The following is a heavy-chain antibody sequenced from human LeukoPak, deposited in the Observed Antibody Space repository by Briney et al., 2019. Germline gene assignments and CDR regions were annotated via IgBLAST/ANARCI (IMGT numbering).Heavy chain of an antibody. D-gene: IGHD1-26*01. CDR1: GFTVSSNY. V-gene: IGHV3-53*01. Sequence: PGGSLRLSCAASGFTVSSNYMNWLRQVPGKGLEWVSVIYSGGSTYYADSVKGRFTISRGNSENTLYLQMNSLRAEDTAVYYCAMGKRSLVSDYWGQGTLVTVSS. J-gene: IGHJ4*02. CDR3: AMGKRSLVSDY. CDR2: IYSGGST.